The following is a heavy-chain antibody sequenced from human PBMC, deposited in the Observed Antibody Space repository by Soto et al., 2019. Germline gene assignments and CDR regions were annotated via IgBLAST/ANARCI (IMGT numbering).Heavy chain of an antibody. Sequence: QVQLVQSGGEVKKPGASLKVSCKASGYTFKNYGVSWVRQAPGQGLEWMGWISVDKGNRRYAREFQGRVTMTTDTSPSTAYLEVRSLRSDDTAVYYCARDANLGPLAADFWGQGTLVTVSS. CDR2: ISVDKGNR. J-gene: IGHJ4*02. CDR3: ARDANLGPLAADF. D-gene: IGHD6-13*01. V-gene: IGHV1-18*01. CDR1: GYTFKNYG.